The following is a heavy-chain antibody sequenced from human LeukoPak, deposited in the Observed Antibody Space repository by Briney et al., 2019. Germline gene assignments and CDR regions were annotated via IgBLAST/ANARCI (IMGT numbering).Heavy chain of an antibody. CDR1: GFTFSSYG. CDR3: ARGFGRITMIVVVPSYYFDY. J-gene: IGHJ4*02. V-gene: IGHV3-30*02. D-gene: IGHD3-22*01. Sequence: PGGSLRLSCAASGFTFSSYGMHWVRQAPGKGLEWVAFIRYDGSNKYYADSVKGRFTISRDNSKNTLYLQMNSLRAEDTAVYYCARGFGRITMIVVVPSYYFDYWGQGTLVTVSS. CDR2: IRYDGSNK.